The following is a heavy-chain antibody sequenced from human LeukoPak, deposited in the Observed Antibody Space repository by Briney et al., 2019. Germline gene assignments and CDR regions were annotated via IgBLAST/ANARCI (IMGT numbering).Heavy chain of an antibody. V-gene: IGHV4-4*02. CDR3: AREGYYDSSGYYVY. CDR2: IYHSGST. J-gene: IGHJ4*02. Sequence: SGTLSLTCAVSGGYISSSNWWSWVRQPPGKGLEGIGEIYHSGSTNYNPSLKSRVTISVDKSKNQFSLKLSSVTAADTAVYYCAREGYYDSSGYYVYWGQGTLVTVSS. D-gene: IGHD3-22*01. CDR1: GGYISSSNW.